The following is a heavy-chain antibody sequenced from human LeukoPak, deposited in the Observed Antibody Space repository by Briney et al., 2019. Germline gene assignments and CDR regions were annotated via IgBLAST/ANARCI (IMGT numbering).Heavy chain of an antibody. CDR3: ARDNIVVVAATKAYYFDY. D-gene: IGHD2-15*01. CDR1: GESFSGYY. J-gene: IGHJ4*02. CDR2: INHSGST. Sequence: SETLSFTCAVYGESFSGYYWSWIRQPPGKGLEWIGEINHSGSTNYNPSLKSRVTISVDTSKNQFSLKLSSVTAADTAVYYCARDNIVVVAATKAYYFDYWGQGTLVTVSS. V-gene: IGHV4-34*01.